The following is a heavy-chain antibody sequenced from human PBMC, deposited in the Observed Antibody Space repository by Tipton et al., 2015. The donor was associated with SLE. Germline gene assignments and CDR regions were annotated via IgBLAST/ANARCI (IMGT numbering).Heavy chain of an antibody. CDR3: AKDTGPAVADIPDAFDI. CDR2: INWNSGSI. J-gene: IGHJ3*02. Sequence: SLRLSCAASGFTFDDYAMHWVRQAPGKGLEWVSGINWNSGSIHDADSVKGRFTISRDNAKNSLYLQMNSLRAEDTALYYCAKDTGPAVADIPDAFDIWGQGTMVTVSS. CDR1: GFTFDDYA. V-gene: IGHV3-9*01. D-gene: IGHD6-19*01.